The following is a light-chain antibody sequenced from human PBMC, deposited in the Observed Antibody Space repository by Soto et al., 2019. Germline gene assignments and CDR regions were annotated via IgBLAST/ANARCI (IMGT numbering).Light chain of an antibody. V-gene: IGLV2-11*01. CDR3: CSHAGGYTWV. Sequence: QSVLSQPRSMSESPGQSVTISCSGTSRDVGAYNYVSWFQHRPGKAPKLMIYDVSRRPSGVPDRFSGSKSGDTASLTISGLQTEDEADYYCCSHAGGYTWVFG. CDR2: DVS. CDR1: SRDVGAYNY. J-gene: IGLJ3*02.